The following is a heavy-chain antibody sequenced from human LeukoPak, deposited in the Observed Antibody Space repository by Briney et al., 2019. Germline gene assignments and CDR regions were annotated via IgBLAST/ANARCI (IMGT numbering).Heavy chain of an antibody. CDR3: AGPLGSPYFHH. J-gene: IGHJ1*01. Sequence: GGSLRLSCAASRFTVSSNYMSWVRQAPGKGLEWVSVIYSGGSTYYADSVKGRFTISRDNAKNSLYLQMNSLRVEDTAVYYCAGPLGSPYFHHWGQGTLVTVSS. V-gene: IGHV3-53*01. CDR1: RFTVSSNY. CDR2: IYSGGST. D-gene: IGHD3-10*01.